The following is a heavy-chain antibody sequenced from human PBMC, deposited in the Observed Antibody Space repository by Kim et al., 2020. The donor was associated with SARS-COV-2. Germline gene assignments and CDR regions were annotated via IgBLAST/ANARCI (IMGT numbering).Heavy chain of an antibody. V-gene: IGHV4-59*01. CDR3: ARIGAMVTNDYYGMDV. D-gene: IGHD5-18*01. Sequence: SLKSRVTISVDTSKNQFSLKLRSVTAADTAVYYCARIGAMVTNDYYGMDVWGQGTTVTVSS. J-gene: IGHJ6*02.